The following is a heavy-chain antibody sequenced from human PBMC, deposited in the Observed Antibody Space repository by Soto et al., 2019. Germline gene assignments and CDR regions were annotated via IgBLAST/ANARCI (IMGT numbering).Heavy chain of an antibody. J-gene: IGHJ5*02. Sequence: GESLKISCSTSGYRFTSYWIAWVRQMPGKGLEWMGIIFPSDSDTRYSPSFQGQVTISADRSTSTVFLQWASLKASDTAVYFCARKDKSGYFNWFDPWGQGTLVTVSS. CDR1: GYRFTSYW. V-gene: IGHV5-51*01. D-gene: IGHD3-22*01. CDR3: ARKDKSGYFNWFDP. CDR2: IFPSDSDT.